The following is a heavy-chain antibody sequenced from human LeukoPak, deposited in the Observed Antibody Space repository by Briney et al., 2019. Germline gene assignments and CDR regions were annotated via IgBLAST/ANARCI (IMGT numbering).Heavy chain of an antibody. CDR1: GFTFSSYW. CDR3: ARVQRSSSGWYEAGLDY. D-gene: IGHD6-19*01. Sequence: GGSLRLSCAASGFTFSSYWMYWVRQAPGKGLVWGSHIYSDGSITSYAESVKGRFTISRDNAKNTLYLQMNSLIAEDTAVYYCARVQRSSSGWYEAGLDYWGQGTLVTVSS. CDR2: IYSDGSIT. V-gene: IGHV3-74*01. J-gene: IGHJ4*02.